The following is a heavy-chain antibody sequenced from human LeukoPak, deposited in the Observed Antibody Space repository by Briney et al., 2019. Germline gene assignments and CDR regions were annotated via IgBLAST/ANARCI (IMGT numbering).Heavy chain of an antibody. D-gene: IGHD6-19*01. Sequence: SETLSLTCTVSGGSISSSSYYWGWIRQPPGKGLEWIGSIYHSGSTYYNPSLKSRVTISVDTSKNQFSLKLSSVTAADTAVYYCARRAVAGDSDWFDPWGQGTLVTVSS. CDR3: ARRAVAGDSDWFDP. CDR1: GGSISSSSYY. J-gene: IGHJ5*02. CDR2: IYHSGST. V-gene: IGHV4-39*07.